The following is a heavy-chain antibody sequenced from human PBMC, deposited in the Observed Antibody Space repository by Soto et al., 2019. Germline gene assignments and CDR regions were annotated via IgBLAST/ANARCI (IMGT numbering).Heavy chain of an antibody. Sequence: QVQLQQWGAGLLKPSETLSLTCAVYGGSFSGYYWSWIRQPPGKGLEWIGEINHSGSTNYNPSLKSRVTISVDTSKSQFSLKLSSVTAADTAVYYCADGCGDVWFDPWGQGTLVTVCS. CDR3: ADGCGDVWFDP. CDR2: INHSGST. D-gene: IGHD4-17*01. J-gene: IGHJ5*02. V-gene: IGHV4-34*01. CDR1: GGSFSGYY.